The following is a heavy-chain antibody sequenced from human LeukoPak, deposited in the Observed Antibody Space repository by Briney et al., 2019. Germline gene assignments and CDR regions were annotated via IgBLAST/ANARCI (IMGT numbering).Heavy chain of an antibody. CDR1: GFTFSNYG. J-gene: IGHJ4*02. CDR2: IWYDGSNK. V-gene: IGHV3-33*01. CDR3: ARDPNYYHSSGSFDY. Sequence: QVQLVESGGGVVQPGRSLRLSCAASGFTFSNYGMHWVRQAPGKALEWVAVIWYDGSNKYYADSVKGRFTISRDNSMDTLYLQMNSLRAEDTAVYYCARDPNYYHSSGSFDYWGQGTLVTVSS. D-gene: IGHD3-22*01.